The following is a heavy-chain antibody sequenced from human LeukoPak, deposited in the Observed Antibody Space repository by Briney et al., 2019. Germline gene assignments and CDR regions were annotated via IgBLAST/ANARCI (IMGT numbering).Heavy chain of an antibody. CDR1: GGSISSYY. J-gene: IGHJ3*02. CDR2: IYYSGST. V-gene: IGHV4-59*08. CDR3: ARVGITIFGVVIPGAFDI. Sequence: SETLSLTCTVSGGSISSYYWGWIRQPPGKGLEWIGYIYYSGSTNYNPSLKSRVTISVDTSKNQFSLKLSSVTAADTAVYYCARVGITIFGVVIPGAFDIWGQGTMVTVSS. D-gene: IGHD3-3*01.